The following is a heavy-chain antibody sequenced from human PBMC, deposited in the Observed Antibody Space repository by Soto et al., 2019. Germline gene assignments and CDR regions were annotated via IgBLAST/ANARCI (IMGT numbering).Heavy chain of an antibody. CDR2: ISAYNGNT. D-gene: IGHD6-13*01. CDR1: GYTFASYG. J-gene: IGHJ6*03. Sequence: ASVKVSCKASGYTFASYGISWVRQAPGQGLEWMGWISAYNGNTNYTQKLQGRVTMTTDTSTSTAYMELRSLRSDDTAVYYCARCGSSSLSREAYYYYYMDVWGKGTTVTVSS. V-gene: IGHV1-18*04. CDR3: ARCGSSSLSREAYYYYYMDV.